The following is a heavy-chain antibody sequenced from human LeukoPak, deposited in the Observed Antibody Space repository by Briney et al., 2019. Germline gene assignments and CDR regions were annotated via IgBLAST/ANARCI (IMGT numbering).Heavy chain of an antibody. CDR2: IYNDGRT. J-gene: IGHJ4*02. CDR3: MRDGWGGSIHDSHDY. Sequence: GGSLRLSCAAPEFTVNNNFMSWVRQAPGKGLEWVSVIYNDGRTYFADSVKGRFTISRDNSKNTLFLQMSSLRAQDTAVYYCMRDGWGGSIHDSHDYWGQGTLVTVSS. V-gene: IGHV3-66*01. CDR1: EFTVNNNF. D-gene: IGHD2-15*01.